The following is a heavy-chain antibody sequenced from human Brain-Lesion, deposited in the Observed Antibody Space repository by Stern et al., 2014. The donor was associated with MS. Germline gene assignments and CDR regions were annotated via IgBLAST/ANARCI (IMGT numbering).Heavy chain of an antibody. Sequence: DQLVESGPGLVKPSGTLSLTCAVSGGSISSSNWWSWVRQSPGKGLEWIGESDHSGSTIYNPSLKRRVTVSVDKSKTRFPLNLRSVPAADTAVYFCARFPASRPHVFDSWGQGTLVTVSS. J-gene: IGHJ4*02. CDR2: SDHSGST. V-gene: IGHV4-4*02. CDR1: GGSISSSNW. D-gene: IGHD6-13*01. CDR3: ARFPASRPHVFDS.